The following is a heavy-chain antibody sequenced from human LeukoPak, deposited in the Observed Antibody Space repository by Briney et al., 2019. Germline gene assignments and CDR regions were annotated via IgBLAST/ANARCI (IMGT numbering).Heavy chain of an antibody. Sequence: GGSLRLSCAASGLTFADYTMHWVRQAPGKGLEWVAFIRYDGSNKYYADSVKGRFTISRDNSKNTLYLQMNSLRAEDTAVYYCATICFGGSCYGGIDYWGRGTLVTVSS. J-gene: IGHJ4*02. D-gene: IGHD2-15*01. CDR3: ATICFGGSCYGGIDY. CDR1: GLTFADYT. V-gene: IGHV3-30*02. CDR2: IRYDGSNK.